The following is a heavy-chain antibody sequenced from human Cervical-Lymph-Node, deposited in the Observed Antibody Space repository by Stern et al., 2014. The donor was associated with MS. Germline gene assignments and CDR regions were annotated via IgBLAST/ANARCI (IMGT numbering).Heavy chain of an antibody. J-gene: IGHJ3*01. Sequence: QITLKESGPALVRPTQTLTLTCSFSGFSLTTDGMCVSWIRQPPGKALQWLALVDWDDDTYYDTSLRTRLTISKDTSKNQVVLTMANMAPVDTATYFCARPRWGASGRHAARFDHWGQGTVVTVSS. CDR1: GFSLTTDGMC. D-gene: IGHD1-26*01. CDR3: ARPRWGASGRHAARFDH. CDR2: VDWDDDT. V-gene: IGHV2-70*01.